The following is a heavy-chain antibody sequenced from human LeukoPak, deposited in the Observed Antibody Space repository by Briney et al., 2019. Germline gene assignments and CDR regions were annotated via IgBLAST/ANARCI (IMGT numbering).Heavy chain of an antibody. D-gene: IGHD1-7*01. Sequence: PGGSLRLSCAASGFTFSNYGMHWVRQAPGKGLEWVALIWYDGSKKYYADSVKGRFTISRDNSKNTLYLQVNSLRAEDTAVYYCARGTTVGYFDYWGQGILVTVSS. J-gene: IGHJ4*02. CDR1: GFTFSNYG. V-gene: IGHV3-33*01. CDR3: ARGTTVGYFDY. CDR2: IWYDGSKK.